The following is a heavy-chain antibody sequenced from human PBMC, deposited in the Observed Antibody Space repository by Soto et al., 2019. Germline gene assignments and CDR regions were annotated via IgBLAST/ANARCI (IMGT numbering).Heavy chain of an antibody. D-gene: IGHD3-10*01. V-gene: IGHV4-59*08. Sequence: SETLSLTCAVSGGSISTYYWTWIRQPPGKGLEWMGNIYYSGSTNYNPSLKSRVTISLDTSKNQFSLNLRSVTAADTAVYYCASMGYHYGSGPWDVWGQGTTVTVSS. CDR1: GGSISTYY. CDR2: IYYSGST. CDR3: ASMGYHYGSGPWDV. J-gene: IGHJ6*02.